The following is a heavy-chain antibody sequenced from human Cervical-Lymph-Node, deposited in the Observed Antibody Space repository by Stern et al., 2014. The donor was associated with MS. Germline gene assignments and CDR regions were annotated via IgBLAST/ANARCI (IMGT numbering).Heavy chain of an antibody. CDR1: GGTSISYA. D-gene: IGHD5-18*01. J-gene: IGHJ4*02. V-gene: IGHV1-69*06. Sequence: VQLVQSGAEVKKPGSSVRVSCKASGGTSISYAITWVRQTPGQGLEWMGDIVPMFGTTNYAQNLQDRVTITADRYTNTVYIEVKNLRSDDTAVYYCAGPRYNSWGQGTLIIVSS. CDR2: IVPMFGTT. CDR3: AGPRYNS.